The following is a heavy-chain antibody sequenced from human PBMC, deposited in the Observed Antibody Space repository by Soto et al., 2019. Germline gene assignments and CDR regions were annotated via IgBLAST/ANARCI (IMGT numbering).Heavy chain of an antibody. J-gene: IGHJ4*02. V-gene: IGHV3-23*01. CDR2: ISGSGGST. Sequence: GGALRLSCAASGFTFSSYAMSWVLQAPGKGLEWVSAISGSGGSTYYADSVKGRFTISRDNSKNTLYLQMNSLRAEDTAVYYCSNGDHWNDSNFDFWGQGPLVTVSS. CDR1: GFTFSSYA. CDR3: SNGDHWNDSNFDF. D-gene: IGHD1-1*01.